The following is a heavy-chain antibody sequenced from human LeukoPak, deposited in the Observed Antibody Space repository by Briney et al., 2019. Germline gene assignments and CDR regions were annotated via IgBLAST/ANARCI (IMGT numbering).Heavy chain of an antibody. Sequence: ASVKVSCKASGYTFTGYYMDWVRQAPGQGLEWMGWINPNSGGTNYAQKFQGRVTTTRDTSISTAYMELSRLRSDDTAVYYCARLNWGSSHDFDYWGQGTLVTVSS. CDR2: INPNSGGT. D-gene: IGHD7-27*01. J-gene: IGHJ4*02. CDR1: GYTFTGYY. V-gene: IGHV1-2*02. CDR3: ARLNWGSSHDFDY.